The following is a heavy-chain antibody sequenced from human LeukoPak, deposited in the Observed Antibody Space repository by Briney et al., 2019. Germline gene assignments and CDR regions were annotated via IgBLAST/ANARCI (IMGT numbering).Heavy chain of an antibody. J-gene: IGHJ4*02. D-gene: IGHD6-13*01. V-gene: IGHV3-23*01. CDR2: ISGSGGST. CDR3: AKGGGAAAGTDSDY. CDR1: GFTFSSYA. Sequence: GSLILSCAASGFTFSSYAMSWVRPAPGKGLEWVSAISGSGGSTYYADSVKGRFTISRDNSKSTLYLQMNSLRVEDTALYYCAKGGGAAAGTDSDYWGQGTLVTVSS.